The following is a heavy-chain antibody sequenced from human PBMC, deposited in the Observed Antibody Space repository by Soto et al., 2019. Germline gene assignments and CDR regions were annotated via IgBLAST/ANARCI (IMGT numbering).Heavy chain of an antibody. J-gene: IGHJ4*01. CDR1: GFTVTTNY. D-gene: IGHD7-27*01. CDR3: VSRIPAWVLDY. V-gene: IGHV3-53*01. CDR2: MYPGGDI. Sequence: EVRLVESGGGLTQPGASLRLSCLVSGFTVTTNYMGWVRQAPGRGLEWVSVMYPGGDIHYTDSVKGRFTISRDTSENTLSLHMYSLTAEDTAVYFCVSRIPAWVLDYWGQGALVAVSS.